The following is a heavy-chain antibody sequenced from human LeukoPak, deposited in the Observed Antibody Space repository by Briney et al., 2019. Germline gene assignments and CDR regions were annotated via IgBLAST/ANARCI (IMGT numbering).Heavy chain of an antibody. CDR2: INPNSGGT. D-gene: IGHD3-22*01. J-gene: IGHJ4*02. Sequence: LVASVKVSCKASGYTFTGYYMHWVRQAPGQGLEWMGWINPNSGGTNYAQKFQGRVTMTRDTSISTAYMELSRLRSDDTAVYYCAREEYYDSSGCRYWGQGTLVTVSS. V-gene: IGHV1-2*02. CDR3: AREEYYDSSGCRY. CDR1: GYTFTGYY.